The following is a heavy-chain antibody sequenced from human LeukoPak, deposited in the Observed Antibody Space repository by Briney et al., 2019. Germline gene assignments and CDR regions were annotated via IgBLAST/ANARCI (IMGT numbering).Heavy chain of an antibody. CDR1: GGSISSGDYY. J-gene: IGHJ4*02. CDR2: IYYSGST. CDR3: ARGGRSWGGRYYFDY. V-gene: IGHV4-30-4*08. D-gene: IGHD3-16*01. Sequence: SETLSLTCTVSGGSISSGDYYWSWIRQPPGKGLEWIGYIYYSGSTYYNPSLKSRVTISVDTSKNQFSLKLSSVTAADTAVYYCARGGRSWGGRYYFDYWGQGTLVTVSS.